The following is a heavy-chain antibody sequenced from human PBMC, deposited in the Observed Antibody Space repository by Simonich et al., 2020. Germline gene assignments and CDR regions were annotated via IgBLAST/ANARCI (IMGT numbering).Heavy chain of an antibody. CDR3: AREIEAGNAFDI. CDR2: ISSSNSYI. V-gene: IGHV3-48*03. J-gene: IGHJ3*02. CDR1: GFTFSSYE. Sequence: EVQLVESGGGLVQPGGSLRLSCAASGFTFSSYEMNWVRQAQGKWQEWASSISSSNSYIYYADSVKGRFTISRDNAKNSLYLQMNSLRAEDTAVYYCAREIEAGNAFDIWGQGTMVTVSS.